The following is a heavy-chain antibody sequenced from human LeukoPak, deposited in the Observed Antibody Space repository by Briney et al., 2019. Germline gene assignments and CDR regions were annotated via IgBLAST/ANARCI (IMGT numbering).Heavy chain of an antibody. D-gene: IGHD2-2*01. Sequence: PSETLSLTCTVSGGSISSSSYYWGWIRQPPGKGLEWIGSIYYSGSTYYNPSLKSRVTISVDTSKNQFSLKLSSVTAADTAVYYCATSRRLGYCSSTSCPEAWGQGTLVTVSS. CDR1: GGSISSSSYY. J-gene: IGHJ5*02. V-gene: IGHV4-39*01. CDR3: ATSRRLGYCSSTSCPEA. CDR2: IYYSGST.